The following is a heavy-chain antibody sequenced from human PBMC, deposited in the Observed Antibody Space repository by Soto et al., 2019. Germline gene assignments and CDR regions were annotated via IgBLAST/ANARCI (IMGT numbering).Heavy chain of an antibody. V-gene: IGHV4-39*01. Sequence: SETLSLTCSVSGGSISSRSFYWGWIRQPPGKGLEWIGTMYYSGSTYYNPSLKGRVTISVDTSKNQFSLKLNSVTAADTAVYYCVRHDGYASSPDYYYFYMDVWGKGTTVTVSS. D-gene: IGHD2-2*01. J-gene: IGHJ6*03. CDR2: MYYSGST. CDR1: GGSISSRSFY. CDR3: VRHDGYASSPDYYYFYMDV.